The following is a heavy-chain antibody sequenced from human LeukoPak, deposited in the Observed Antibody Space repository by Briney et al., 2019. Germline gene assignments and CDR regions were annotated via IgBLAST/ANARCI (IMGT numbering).Heavy chain of an antibody. CDR3: ARGWGSSSWYRAGY. Sequence: ASVKVSCKASGYTFTSYFMHWVRQAPGQGLEWMGWINPSSGGTNYAQKFQGRVTMTRDTSISTAYMELSRLRSDDTAVYYCARGWGSSSWYRAGYWGQGTLVTVSS. D-gene: IGHD6-13*01. J-gene: IGHJ4*02. V-gene: IGHV1-2*02. CDR1: GYTFTSYF. CDR2: INPSSGGT.